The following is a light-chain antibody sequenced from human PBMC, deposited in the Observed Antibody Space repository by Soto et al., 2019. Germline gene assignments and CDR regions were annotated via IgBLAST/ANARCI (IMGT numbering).Light chain of an antibody. J-gene: IGKJ4*01. CDR3: QQYNNWPLT. CDR1: QSVSSN. Sequence: EIVMTQSPATLSVSPGERATLSCRASQSVSSNLAWYQQKPGQAPRLLIYGASTRATGSPSRFSVSGSGTEFTLTISSLQSEDFAVYYCQQYNNWPLTFGGGTKVEIK. CDR2: GAS. V-gene: IGKV3-15*01.